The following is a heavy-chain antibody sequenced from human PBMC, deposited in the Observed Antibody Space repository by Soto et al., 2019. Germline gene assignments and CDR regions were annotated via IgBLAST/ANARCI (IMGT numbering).Heavy chain of an antibody. D-gene: IGHD3-9*01. CDR1: GYSFTSYW. J-gene: IGHJ6*02. CDR2: IYPGDSDT. V-gene: IGHV5-51*01. Sequence: PGESLKISCKGSGYSFTSYWIGWVRQMPGKGLEWMGIIYPGDSDTRYSPSFQGQVTIPADKSISTAYLQWSSPKASDTAMYYCARVRGVITIWDYYYYGMDVWGQGTTVTVSS. CDR3: ARVRGVITIWDYYYYGMDV.